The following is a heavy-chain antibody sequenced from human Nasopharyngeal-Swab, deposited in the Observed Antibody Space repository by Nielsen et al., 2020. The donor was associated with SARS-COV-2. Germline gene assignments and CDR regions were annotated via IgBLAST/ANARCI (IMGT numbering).Heavy chain of an antibody. J-gene: IGHJ4*02. Sequence: WIRQPPGKGLEWVSGIGITDGRTYYGDSVKGRFTISRDNSKNTLCLQMDSLRAEDTAVYFCARVVAPQWMAIPPEFDYWGQGTLVTVSS. V-gene: IGHV3-23*01. D-gene: IGHD6-19*01. CDR3: ARVVAPQWMAIPPEFDY. CDR2: IGITDGRT.